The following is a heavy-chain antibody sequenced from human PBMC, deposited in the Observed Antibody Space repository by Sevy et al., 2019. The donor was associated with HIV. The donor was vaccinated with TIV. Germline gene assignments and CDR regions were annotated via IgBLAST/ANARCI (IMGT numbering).Heavy chain of an antibody. V-gene: IGHV4-59*13. CDR2: MYYSGST. CDR3: ARQGGSSGFGFHFDI. CDR1: GGSISSYY. Sequence: SETLSLTCTVFGGSISSYYWSWIRQPPGKGLEWIGYMYYSGSTNYNPSLKSRVTTSADTSKNQFSLKLTSLTPADTAVYYCARQGGSSGFGFHFDIWGQGTMVTVSS. J-gene: IGHJ3*02. D-gene: IGHD6-13*01.